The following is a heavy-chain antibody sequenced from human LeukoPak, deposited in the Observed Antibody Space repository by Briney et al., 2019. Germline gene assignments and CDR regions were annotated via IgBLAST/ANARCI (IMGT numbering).Heavy chain of an antibody. J-gene: IGHJ4*02. D-gene: IGHD6-19*01. CDR3: ARGALAVAVDY. Sequence: SEALSLTCAVYGGSFSGYYWSWIRQPLGKGLEWIGDINHSGSTNYNPSLKSRVTISVDTSKNQFSLKLSAVTAADTAVYYCARGALAVAVDYWGQGTLVTVST. V-gene: IGHV4-34*01. CDR1: GGSFSGYY. CDR2: INHSGST.